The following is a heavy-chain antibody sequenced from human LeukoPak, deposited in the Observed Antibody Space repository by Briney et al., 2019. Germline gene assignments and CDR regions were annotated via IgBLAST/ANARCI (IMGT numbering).Heavy chain of an antibody. CDR1: GFTFSSYG. CDR3: AKCRGRKSSTVTTQWYFDY. D-gene: IGHD4-11*01. CDR2: IRYDGSNK. V-gene: IGHV3-30*02. Sequence: PGGSLRLSCAASGFTFSSYGMHWVRQAPGKGLEWVAFIRYDGSNKYYADSVKGRFTISRDNSKNTLYLQMNSLRAEDTAVYYCAKCRGRKSSTVTTQWYFDYWGQGTLVTVSS. J-gene: IGHJ4*02.